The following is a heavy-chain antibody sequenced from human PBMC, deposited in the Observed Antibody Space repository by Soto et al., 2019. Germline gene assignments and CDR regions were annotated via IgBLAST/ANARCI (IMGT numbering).Heavy chain of an antibody. CDR2: INPNSGGT. J-gene: IGHJ6*02. CDR1: GYTFTGYY. D-gene: IGHD6-19*01. Sequence: QVQLVQSGAEVKKPGASVKVSCKASGYTFTGYYMHWVRQAPGQGLEWMGWINPNSGGTNYAQKLQGWVTMTRDTSISTAYMELSRLRSDDTAVYYCARERIAVAGEYYYYGMDVWGQGTTVTVSS. V-gene: IGHV1-2*04. CDR3: ARERIAVAGEYYYYGMDV.